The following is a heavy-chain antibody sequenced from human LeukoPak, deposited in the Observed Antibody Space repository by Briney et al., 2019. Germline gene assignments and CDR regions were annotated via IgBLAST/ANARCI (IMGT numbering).Heavy chain of an antibody. J-gene: IGHJ6*02. Sequence: SETLSLTCAVYGGSFSGYYWSWIRQPPGKGLEWIGEINHSGSTNYNPSLKSRVTISVDTSKNQFSLKLSSVTAADTAVYYCARGRGGSSCPLYYYGMDVWGQGTTVTVSS. CDR3: ARGRGGSSCPLYYYGMDV. CDR1: GGSFSGYY. CDR2: INHSGST. V-gene: IGHV4-34*01. D-gene: IGHD6-13*01.